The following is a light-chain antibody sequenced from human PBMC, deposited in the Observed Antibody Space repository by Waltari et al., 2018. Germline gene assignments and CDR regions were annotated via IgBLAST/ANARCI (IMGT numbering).Light chain of an antibody. CDR1: KLGDKY. J-gene: IGLJ3*02. Sequence: SYELTQPPSVSVSPGQTASITCSGDKLGDKYACCYQQKPGQSPVLGIYQDSKRPSGIPERFSGSNSGNTATLTISGTQAMDEADYYCQAWDSSTAVFGGGTKLTVL. CDR3: QAWDSSTAV. CDR2: QDS. V-gene: IGLV3-1*01.